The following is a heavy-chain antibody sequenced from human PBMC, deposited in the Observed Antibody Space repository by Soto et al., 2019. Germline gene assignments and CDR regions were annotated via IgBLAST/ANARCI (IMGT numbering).Heavy chain of an antibody. D-gene: IGHD3-22*01. Sequence: QVQLRQWGAGLLKPSETLVLTCAVSGGSFTDYCWGWIRQSPGKGLEWIGEINHSASSTYNPSLASRVTILVDTSKKQFSLRLTSVTAADTAMYYCARGEYDSSGLYSWAPLGFDVWGQGTTVTVSS. V-gene: IGHV4-34*01. CDR1: GGSFTDYC. CDR3: ARGEYDSSGLYSWAPLGFDV. J-gene: IGHJ6*02. CDR2: INHSASS.